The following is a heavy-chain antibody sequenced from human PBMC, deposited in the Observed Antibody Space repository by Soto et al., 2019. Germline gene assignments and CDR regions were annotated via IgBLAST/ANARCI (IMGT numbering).Heavy chain of an antibody. CDR1: GYTFTSYG. D-gene: IGHD2-15*01. CDR2: ISAYKGNT. V-gene: IGHV1-18*01. CDR3: ARDDCRGGSCYLDY. J-gene: IGHJ4*02. Sequence: ASVKVSCKASGYTFTSYGISCVRQAPGQGLEWMGWISAYKGNTNYAQKLQGRVTMTTDTSTNTAYMELRSPRSDDTAVYYCARDDCRGGSCYLDYLGQGTLVTVSS.